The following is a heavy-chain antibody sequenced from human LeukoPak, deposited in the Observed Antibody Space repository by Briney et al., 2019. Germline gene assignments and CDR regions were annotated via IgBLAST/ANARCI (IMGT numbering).Heavy chain of an antibody. Sequence: GGSLRLSCAASGFTLSAYWMSWVRQLPGKGLEWVANIKQDAGEIRYVDSVKGRFTISRDNAKNSVYPQMNSLRAEDTGVYYCARLGSSWDFFDFWGQGTLVTVS. CDR3: ARLGSSWDFFDF. V-gene: IGHV3-7*01. J-gene: IGHJ4*02. CDR2: IKQDAGEI. CDR1: GFTLSAYW. D-gene: IGHD6-13*01.